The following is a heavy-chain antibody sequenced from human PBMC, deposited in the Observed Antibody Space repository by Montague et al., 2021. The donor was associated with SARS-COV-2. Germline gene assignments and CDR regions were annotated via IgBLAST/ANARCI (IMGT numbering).Heavy chain of an antibody. CDR1: GYTFTTYW. Sequence: QSVAEVKTPGESLKSSCKASGYTFTTYWIGWVRQMPGKGLEWKGTIYPGDSDTRYSPSFQGQVTISADKSISTAYLQWRSLKASDTAMYYCARPGLGATPHWGQGILVTVSS. J-gene: IGHJ4*02. CDR3: ARPGLGATPH. CDR2: IYPGDSDT. V-gene: IGHV5-51*01. D-gene: IGHD1-26*01.